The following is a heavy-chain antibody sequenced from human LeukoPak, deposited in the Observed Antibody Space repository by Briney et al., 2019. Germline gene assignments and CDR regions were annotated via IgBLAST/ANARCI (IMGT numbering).Heavy chain of an antibody. CDR3: TRWVSQYYFDF. Sequence: PGGSLRLSCEVSGFDLNNYWMSWVRQAPGKGLEWVALIHHDESEQYYVDSVKGRFSVSRDNAKGSVHLQMNSLRVDDTAVYYCTRWVSQYYFDFWGQGALVTVSS. CDR1: GFDLNNYW. CDR2: IHHDESEQ. V-gene: IGHV3-7*01. D-gene: IGHD2-21*01. J-gene: IGHJ4*02.